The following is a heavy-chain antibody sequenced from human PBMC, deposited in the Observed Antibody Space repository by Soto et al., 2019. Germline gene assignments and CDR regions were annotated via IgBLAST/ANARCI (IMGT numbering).Heavy chain of an antibody. CDR3: ARDSGMATIGD. Sequence: QVQLVESGGGVVQPGRSLRLSCAASGFTFSSYGMHWVRQAPGKGLEWVAVIWYDGSNKYYADSVKGRFTISRDNSKNTLYLQMNSLRAEDTAVYYCARDSGMATIGDWGQGTLVTVSS. CDR1: GFTFSSYG. D-gene: IGHD5-12*01. CDR2: IWYDGSNK. J-gene: IGHJ4*02. V-gene: IGHV3-33*01.